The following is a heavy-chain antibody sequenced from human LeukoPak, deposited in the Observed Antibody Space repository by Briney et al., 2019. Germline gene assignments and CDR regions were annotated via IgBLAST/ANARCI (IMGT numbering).Heavy chain of an antibody. Sequence: GASVKVSCKASGYTFTGYYMLWVRQAPGQGLEWRGWINTNSGGTNYAQKFQGRVTMTRDTSISTAYRELSRLRSDDTAVYYCARDLTRHYYGSGSNYWGQGTLVTVSS. D-gene: IGHD3-10*01. CDR2: INTNSGGT. CDR3: ARDLTRHYYGSGSNY. V-gene: IGHV1-2*02. CDR1: GYTFTGYY. J-gene: IGHJ4*02.